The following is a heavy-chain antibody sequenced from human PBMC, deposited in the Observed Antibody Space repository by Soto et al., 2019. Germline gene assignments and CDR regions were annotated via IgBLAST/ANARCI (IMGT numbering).Heavy chain of an antibody. V-gene: IGHV1-69*01. CDR3: ARGVLSIYYDSSGYSYYFDY. Sequence: QVQLVQSGAEVKKPGSSVKVSCKASGGTFSSYAISWVRQAPGQGLEWMGGIIPIFGTANYAQKFQGRVTIHADESTSTAYMELSSLRSEDTAVYYCARGVLSIYYDSSGYSYYFDYWGQGTLVTVSS. CDR2: IIPIFGTA. J-gene: IGHJ4*02. D-gene: IGHD3-22*01. CDR1: GGTFSSYA.